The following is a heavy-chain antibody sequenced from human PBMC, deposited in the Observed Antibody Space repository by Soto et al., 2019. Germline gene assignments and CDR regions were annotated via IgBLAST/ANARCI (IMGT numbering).Heavy chain of an antibody. V-gene: IGHV3-23*01. CDR2: ISGSGGSGRG. CDR3: AKDLDDYSSAIDF. J-gene: IGHJ4*02. Sequence: GGSPRLSCVGSGFSFRKYAMNWVRQAPGKGLEWVSGISGSGGSGRGFYADPVKGRFTISRDNSKNTLYLEMNSLRAEDTAVYYCAKDLDDYSSAIDFWGQGTLVTVSS. D-gene: IGHD4-4*01. CDR1: GFSFRKYA.